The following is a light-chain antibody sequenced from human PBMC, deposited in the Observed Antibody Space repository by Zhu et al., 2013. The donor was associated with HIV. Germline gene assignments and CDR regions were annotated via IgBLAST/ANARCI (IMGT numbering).Light chain of an antibody. Sequence: EIALTQSPATLSVSPGERATLSCRASQSVTGSNLAWYQQRPGQAPSLLISGASSRATGIPDRFSGSGSGTDFTLTITRLEPEDFAVYYCHQYGGTPPTFGQGTKVEVK. CDR1: QSVTGSN. V-gene: IGKV3-20*01. J-gene: IGKJ1*01. CDR3: HQYGGTPPT. CDR2: GAS.